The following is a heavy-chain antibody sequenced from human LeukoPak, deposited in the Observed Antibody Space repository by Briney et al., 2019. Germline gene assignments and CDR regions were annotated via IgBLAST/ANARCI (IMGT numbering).Heavy chain of an antibody. CDR3: VRQPPGVYDTTQNWFDP. D-gene: IGHD3-22*01. CDR2: IAPSDSYT. Sequence: GESLKISCKGSGYSFTSYWIGWVRQVPGKGLEWMGRIAPSDSYTNYNPSFEGHVTMSVEKSITTVYLQWSSLKASDTAMYYCVRQPPGVYDTTQNWFDPWGQGTLVTVSS. J-gene: IGHJ5*02. CDR1: GYSFTSYW. V-gene: IGHV5-10-1*01.